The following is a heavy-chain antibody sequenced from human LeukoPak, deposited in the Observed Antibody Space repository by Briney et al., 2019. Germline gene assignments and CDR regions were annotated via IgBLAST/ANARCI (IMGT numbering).Heavy chain of an antibody. CDR3: AKDRGKYCSSTSCYADRFDY. CDR1: GFTFSSYA. J-gene: IGHJ4*02. V-gene: IGHV3-23*01. D-gene: IGHD2-2*01. CDR2: ISGSGGST. Sequence: PGGSLRLSCAASGFTFSSYAMSWVRQAPGKGLEWVSAISGSGGSTYYADPVKGRFTISRENSKNTLYLQMNSLRAEDTAVYYCAKDRGKYCSSTSCYADRFDYWGQGTLVTVSS.